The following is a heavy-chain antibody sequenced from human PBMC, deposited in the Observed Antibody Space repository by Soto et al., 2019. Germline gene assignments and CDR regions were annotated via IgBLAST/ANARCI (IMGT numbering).Heavy chain of an antibody. V-gene: IGHV3-48*01. D-gene: IGHD2-15*01. CDR1: GFTFSSYS. Sequence: GGSLRLSCAASGFTFSSYSMNWVRQAPGKGLEWVSYISSSSSTIYYADSVKGRFTISRDNAKNSLYLQMNSLRAEDTAVYYCASYLSDCSGGGCYPQQWGQGTLVTVSS. CDR3: ASYLSDCSGGGCYPQQ. CDR2: ISSSSSTI. J-gene: IGHJ4*02.